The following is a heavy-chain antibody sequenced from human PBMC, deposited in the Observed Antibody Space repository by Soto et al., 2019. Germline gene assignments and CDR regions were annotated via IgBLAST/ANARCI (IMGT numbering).Heavy chain of an antibody. D-gene: IGHD5-12*01. J-gene: IGHJ6*03. CDR2: ISGSGGST. V-gene: IGHV3-23*01. CDR1: GFTFSSYA. Sequence: GGSLRLSCAASGFTFSSYAMSWVRQAPGKGLEWVSAISGSGGSTYYADSVKGRFTISRDNSKNTLYLQMNSLRAEDTAVYYCAKGRPVSVATTRNLHYSMDVCGKGPTVTVSS. CDR3: AKGRPVSVATTRNLHYSMDV.